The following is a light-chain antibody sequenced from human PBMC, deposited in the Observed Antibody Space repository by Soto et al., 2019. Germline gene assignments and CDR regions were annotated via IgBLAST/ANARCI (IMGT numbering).Light chain of an antibody. J-gene: IGLJ2*01. CDR3: SSYTSSSTHVV. V-gene: IGLV2-14*01. Sequence: QSALTQPASVSGSPGQSITISCTGTSSDVGGYNYVSWYQQHPGKAPKLIIYEVSNRPSGVSDRFSGSKSGNTASLTISGLQAEDEADYYCSSYTSSSTHVVFCGGTKLTVL. CDR1: SSDVGGYNY. CDR2: EVS.